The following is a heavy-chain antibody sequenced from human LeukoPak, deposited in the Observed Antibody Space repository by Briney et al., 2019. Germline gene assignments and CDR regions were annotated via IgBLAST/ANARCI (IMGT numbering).Heavy chain of an antibody. CDR3: AGKSPSGQTDY. Sequence: PGGSLRLSCAASGFTFSNYDMHWVRQVTGKGLEWVSAIGTAGDTYYPGSVKGRFTISRENAKNSLYLQMNSLRAGDTAVYYCAGKSPSGQTDYWGQGTLVTVSS. D-gene: IGHD6-19*01. V-gene: IGHV3-13*01. J-gene: IGHJ4*02. CDR1: GFTFSNYD. CDR2: IGTAGDT.